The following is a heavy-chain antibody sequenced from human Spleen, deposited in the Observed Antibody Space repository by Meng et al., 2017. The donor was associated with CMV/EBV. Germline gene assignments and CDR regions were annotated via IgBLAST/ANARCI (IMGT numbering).Heavy chain of an antibody. Sequence: SETLSLTCTVSGGSISGYYWGWIRQPPGKGLEWIGYIYYSGSTNYNPSLKSRVTISVDTSKNQFSLKLSSVTAADTAVYYCARDFPYCSGGSCYSDYFDYWGQGTLVTVSS. CDR3: ARDFPYCSGGSCYSDYFDY. J-gene: IGHJ4*02. CDR1: GGSISGYY. D-gene: IGHD2-15*01. V-gene: IGHV4-59*01. CDR2: IYYSGST.